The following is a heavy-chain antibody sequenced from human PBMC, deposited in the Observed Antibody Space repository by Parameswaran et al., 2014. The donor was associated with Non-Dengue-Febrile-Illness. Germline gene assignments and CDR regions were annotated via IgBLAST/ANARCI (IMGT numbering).Heavy chain of an antibody. CDR2: INSDGSST. CDR3: ARDGTGRDY. V-gene: IGHV3-74*01. Sequence: MPGVRQAPGKGLVWVSRINSDGSSTSYADSVKGRFTISRDNAKNTLYLQMNSLRAEDTAVYYCARDGTGRDYWGQGTLVTVSS. J-gene: IGHJ4*02. D-gene: IGHD1-1*01.